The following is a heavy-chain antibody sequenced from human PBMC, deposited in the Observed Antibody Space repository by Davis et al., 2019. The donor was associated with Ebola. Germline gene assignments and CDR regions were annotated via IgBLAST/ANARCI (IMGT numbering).Heavy chain of an antibody. V-gene: IGHV1-2*04. CDR1: GYSFTGYY. CDR2: INPNSGYT. CDR3: ARDRVCSGATCYAYFDF. D-gene: IGHD2-15*01. J-gene: IGHJ4*02. Sequence: AASVQVSCKASGYSFTGYYIHWVRHAPGQGLEWMGWINPNSGYTKYSQKFPGWVTMTRDTPISTAYMELNSLTSDDTAVYYCARDRVCSGATCYAYFDFWGQGTLVTVSS.